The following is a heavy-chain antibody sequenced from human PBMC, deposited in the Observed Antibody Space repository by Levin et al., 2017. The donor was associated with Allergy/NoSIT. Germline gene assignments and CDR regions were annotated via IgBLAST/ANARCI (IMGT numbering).Heavy chain of an antibody. CDR1: GGSISSTSYY. CDR3: ARHRYASGWGIYYFDY. V-gene: IGHV4-39*01. CDR2: IYYTENT. J-gene: IGHJ4*02. D-gene: IGHD6-19*01. Sequence: RSSETLSLTCTVSGGSISSTSYYWGWIRQPPGKGLEWIGSIYYTENTYYNPSLKSRVTISVDTSKNQFSLKLSSVTATDTAVYYCARHRYASGWGIYYFDYWGQGTLVTVSS.